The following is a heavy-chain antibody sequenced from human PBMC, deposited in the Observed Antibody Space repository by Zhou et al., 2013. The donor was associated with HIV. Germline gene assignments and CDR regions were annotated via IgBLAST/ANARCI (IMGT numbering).Heavy chain of an antibody. CDR1: GYTLANLA. V-gene: IGHV1-24*01. CDR3: ARDKDSSGWADHFDY. J-gene: IGHJ4*02. CDR2: FDPEDVMT. Sequence: QVHLVQSGAEVKKPGASVKVSCKVVGYTLANLAIHWVRQPPGQGPEWMGGFDPEDVMTVYAQKFEGRVTLTQDASSDTAYMSMSGLTSDDTAVYYCARDKDSSGWADHFDYWGQGTLVTVSS. D-gene: IGHD6-19*01.